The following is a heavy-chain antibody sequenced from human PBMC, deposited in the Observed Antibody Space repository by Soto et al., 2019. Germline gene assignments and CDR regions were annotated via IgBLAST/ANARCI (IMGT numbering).Heavy chain of an antibody. CDR3: AILYYYDSGDYYSNYQYYGMDV. D-gene: IGHD3-22*01. J-gene: IGHJ6*02. Sequence: ASVKVSCKASGFTFTSFYMHWVRQAPGQGPEWMGIMHPYGGSTGYAQRFQGRVTLTRDTSTRTDYMELSSLRSDDTAGYYCAILYYYDSGDYYSNYQYYGMDVWGQGTTVTVSS. V-gene: IGHV1-46*01. CDR2: MHPYGGST. CDR1: GFTFTSFY.